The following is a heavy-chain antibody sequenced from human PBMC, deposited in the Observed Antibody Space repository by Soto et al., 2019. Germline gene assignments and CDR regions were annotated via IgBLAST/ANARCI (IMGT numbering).Heavy chain of an antibody. CDR3: AREGQYYDFWSGYFEYYYYGMDV. J-gene: IGHJ6*02. CDR1: GGSFSGYY. CDR2: INHSGST. V-gene: IGHV4-34*01. D-gene: IGHD3-3*01. Sequence: SETLSLTCAVYGGSFSGYYWSWIRQPPGKGLEWIGEINHSGSTNYNPSLKSRVTISVDTSKNQFSLKLSSVTAADTAVYYCAREGQYYDFWSGYFEYYYYGMDVWGQGTTVTVSS.